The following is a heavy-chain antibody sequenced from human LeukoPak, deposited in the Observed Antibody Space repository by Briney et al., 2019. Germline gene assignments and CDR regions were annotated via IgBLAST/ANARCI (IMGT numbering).Heavy chain of an antibody. V-gene: IGHV3-7*01. CDR1: GFTFSSYW. D-gene: IGHD2-21*02. CDR2: IKRDESEK. CDR3: ATDRDNSDWQKRFDS. J-gene: IGHJ4*02. Sequence: PGGSLRLSCAASGFTFSSYWMNWYRQAPGKGLESVGNIKRDESEKNYVQSVRGRFTSPMDNAKISLHLQMNSLRPEDTAVYYCATDRDNSDWQKRFDSWGQGTLVTVSS.